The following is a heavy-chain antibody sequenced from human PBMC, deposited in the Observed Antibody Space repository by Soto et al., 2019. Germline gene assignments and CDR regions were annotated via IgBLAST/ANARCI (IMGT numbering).Heavy chain of an antibody. CDR2: IYYSGST. D-gene: IGHD2-15*01. CDR1: GGSISSGGYY. J-gene: IGHJ2*01. V-gene: IGHV4-31*03. Sequence: SETLSLTCTVSGGSISSGGYYWSWIRQHPGKGLEWIGYIYYSGSTYYNPSLKSRVTISVDTSKNQFSLKLSSVTAADTAVYYCARGGCSGGSCYSNNGYFDLWGRGTLVTVSS. CDR3: ARGGCSGGSCYSNNGYFDL.